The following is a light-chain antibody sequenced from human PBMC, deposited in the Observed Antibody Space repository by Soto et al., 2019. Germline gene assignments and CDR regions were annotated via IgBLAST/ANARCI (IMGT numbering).Light chain of an antibody. CDR1: QSISSW. CDR3: QHYNSSST. J-gene: IGKJ1*01. Sequence: DIQMTQSPSTLSASVGDRVTITCRASQSISSWLAWYQQKPGKAPKLLSYKASSLESGRPSRLSGSGSGKEFTLTISRLHPDVFATYYAQHYNSSSTFGQGTKVEIK. CDR2: KAS. V-gene: IGKV1-5*03.